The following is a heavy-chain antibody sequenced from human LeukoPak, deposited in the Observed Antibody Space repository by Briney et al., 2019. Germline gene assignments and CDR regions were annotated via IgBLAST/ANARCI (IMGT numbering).Heavy chain of an antibody. CDR2: IYPGDSDT. Sequence: HGESLKISCKGSGYSFTSYWIGWVRQMPGKGLEWMGIIYPGDSDTRYSPSFQGQVTISADKSISTAYLQWSSLKASDTAMYYCARADGIAAADAIEIVNYYFDYWGQGTLVTVSS. CDR1: GYSFTSYW. D-gene: IGHD6-13*01. J-gene: IGHJ4*02. V-gene: IGHV5-51*01. CDR3: ARADGIAAADAIEIVNYYFDY.